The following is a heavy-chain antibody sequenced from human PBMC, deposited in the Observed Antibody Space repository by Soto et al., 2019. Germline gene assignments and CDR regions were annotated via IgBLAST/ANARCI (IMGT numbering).Heavy chain of an antibody. CDR3: ARRFSVTTMRGSFDS. V-gene: IGHV4-4*02. Sequence: QVQLQESGPGLVKPSETLSLTCAVSNGSINTSFWWSWVRQSPGKALEWIGEIYHHGSTNYNPSLKSRVTVSIDKSKNQFSLKLYSVTTADTAIYYCARRFSVTTMRGSFDSWGQGSLVTVSS. CDR1: NGSINTSFW. J-gene: IGHJ4*02. D-gene: IGHD4-17*01. CDR2: IYHHGST.